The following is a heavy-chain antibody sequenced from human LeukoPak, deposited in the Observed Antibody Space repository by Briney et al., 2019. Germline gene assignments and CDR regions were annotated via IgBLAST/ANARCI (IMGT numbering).Heavy chain of an antibody. Sequence: ASVKVSCKASGYTFIGYYIHWVRQAPGQGLEWTGWINPNSGVTSYAQKFQGRATMTRDTSISTAYMEVSRLRSDDTAVYYCTRDLQYQMLYWWFDPWGQGTLVTVSS. V-gene: IGHV1-2*02. D-gene: IGHD2-2*02. J-gene: IGHJ5*02. CDR3: TRDLQYQMLYWWFDP. CDR1: GYTFIGYY. CDR2: INPNSGVT.